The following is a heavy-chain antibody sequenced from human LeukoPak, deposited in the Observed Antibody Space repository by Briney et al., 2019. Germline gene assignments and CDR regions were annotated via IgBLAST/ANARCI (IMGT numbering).Heavy chain of an antibody. CDR3: ARGPNYSFYMDV. J-gene: IGHJ6*03. V-gene: IGHV3-64*02. CDR1: GFTFSDYT. Sequence: GGSLRLSCAASGFTFSDYTMHWVRLAPGKRLEYVSAITANGGSKYHADSVRARFTVSRDNSKNTLYLQMGSLRAEDTALYYCARGPNYSFYMDVWDKGTTVTVSS. CDR2: ITANGGSK.